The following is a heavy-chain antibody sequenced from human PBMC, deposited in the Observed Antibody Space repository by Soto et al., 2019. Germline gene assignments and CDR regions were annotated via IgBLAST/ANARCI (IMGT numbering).Heavy chain of an antibody. Sequence: QVQLVQSGAEVKKPGASVKVSCKASGYTFTSYDINWVRQATGQGLEWMGWMNPNSGNTGYAQKFQGRVTMTRNTSISTACMELRILGSEDTAVYYSARADPLLTRYYYYYYLGVWGKGTKVIVCS. CDR2: MNPNSGNT. V-gene: IGHV1-8*01. CDR1: GYTFTSYD. J-gene: IGHJ6*03. D-gene: IGHD2-2*01. CDR3: ARADPLLTRYYYYYYLGV.